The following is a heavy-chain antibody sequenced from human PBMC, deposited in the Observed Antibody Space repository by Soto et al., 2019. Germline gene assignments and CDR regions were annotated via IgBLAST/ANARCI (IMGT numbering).Heavy chain of an antibody. J-gene: IGHJ6*02. D-gene: IGHD4-17*01. CDR3: TTDLSTVRRFYYYYYGMDV. CDR1: GFTFSNAW. CDR2: IKSKTDGGTT. Sequence: GGSLRLSCAASGFTFSNAWMSWVRQAPGKGLEWVGRIKSKTDGGTTDYAAPVKGRFTISRDDSKNTLYLQMNSLKTEDTAVYYCTTDLSTVRRFYYYYYGMDVWGQGTTVTVSS. V-gene: IGHV3-15*01.